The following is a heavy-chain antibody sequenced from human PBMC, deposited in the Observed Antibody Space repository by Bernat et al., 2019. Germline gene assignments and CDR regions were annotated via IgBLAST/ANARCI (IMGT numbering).Heavy chain of an antibody. CDR3: ARGGSNKSGPGHYFDY. CDR1: GGSFSGYY. J-gene: IGHJ4*02. Sequence: QVQLQQWGAGLLKPSETLSLTCAVYGGSFSGYYWSWIRQPPGKGREWIGEINHSGSTNYNPSLKSRVTISVDTSKNQFSLKLSSVTAADTAVYYCARGGSNKSGPGHYFDYWGQGTLVTVSS. CDR2: INHSGST. V-gene: IGHV4-34*01. D-gene: IGHD1/OR15-1a*01.